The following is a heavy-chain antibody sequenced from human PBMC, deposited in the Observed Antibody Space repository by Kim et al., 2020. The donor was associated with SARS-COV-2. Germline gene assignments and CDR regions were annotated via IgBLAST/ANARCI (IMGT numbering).Heavy chain of an antibody. CDR3: ARSLGDYGDYDNYYYALDV. CDR1: GGTFSSYA. CDR2: FVPLFGTA. V-gene: IGHV1-69*06. D-gene: IGHD4-17*01. J-gene: IGHJ6*02. Sequence: SVKVSCKASGGTFSSYAISWVRQAPGQGLEWMGGFVPLFGTADYAQKFQGRVTITADKSTSTAYMELSSLRSEDTAVYYCARSLGDYGDYDNYYYALDVWGQGTTVTVSS.